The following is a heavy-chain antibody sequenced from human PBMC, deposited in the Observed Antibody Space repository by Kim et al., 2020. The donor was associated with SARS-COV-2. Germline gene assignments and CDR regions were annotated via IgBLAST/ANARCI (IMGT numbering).Heavy chain of an antibody. J-gene: IGHJ6*02. CDR2: IYYSGST. V-gene: IGHV4-39*01. Sequence: SETLSLTCTVSGGSISSNNYYWGWIRQPPGKGLEWIGSIYYSGSTYYNPSLKSRVTISVDTSKTQFSLKLISVTAADTAVYYCARLYPDGPSTTYYFYYGMDVWGQGTTVTVSS. CDR1: GGSISSNNYY. CDR3: ARLYPDGPSTTYYFYYGMDV. D-gene: IGHD1-26*01.